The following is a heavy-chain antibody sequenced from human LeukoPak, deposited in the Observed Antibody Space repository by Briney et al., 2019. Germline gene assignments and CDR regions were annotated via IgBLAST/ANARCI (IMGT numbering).Heavy chain of an antibody. CDR1: GFTFNYYA. V-gene: IGHV3-23*01. Sequence: PGGSLRLSCAASGFTFNYYAMTWVRQRPGKGLEWISSISGGGETIYYRDSMKGRFTVSRDNSKKTLFLQMNSLKAEDTAAYFCAREDARQPPRRSEFWGQGTLVTVSS. CDR2: ISGGGETI. J-gene: IGHJ4*02. D-gene: IGHD6-6*01. CDR3: AREDARQPPRRSEF.